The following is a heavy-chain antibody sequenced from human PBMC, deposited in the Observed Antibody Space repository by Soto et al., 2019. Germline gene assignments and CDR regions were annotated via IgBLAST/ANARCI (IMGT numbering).Heavy chain of an antibody. CDR1: GGSISSSSYY. Sequence: PSETLSLTCTVSGGSISSSSYYWGWIRQPPGKGLEWIGSIYYSGSTYYNTSLKSRVTISVDTSKNQFSLKLSSVTAADTAVYYCARSMTTVVTLDYWGQGTLVTVSS. D-gene: IGHD4-17*01. V-gene: IGHV4-39*01. J-gene: IGHJ4*02. CDR2: IYYSGST. CDR3: ARSMTTVVTLDY.